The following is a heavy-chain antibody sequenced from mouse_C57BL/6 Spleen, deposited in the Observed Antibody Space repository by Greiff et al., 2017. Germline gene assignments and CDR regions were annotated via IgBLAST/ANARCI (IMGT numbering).Heavy chain of an antibody. CDR1: GFTFSDYY. CDR2: INYDGSST. CDR3: ARGTVVAGMDY. J-gene: IGHJ4*01. V-gene: IGHV5-16*01. Sequence: EVKLMESEGGLVQPGSSMKLSCTASGFTFSDYYMAWVRQVPEKGLEWVANINYDGSSTYYLDSLKSRFIISRDNAKNILYLQMSSLKSEDTATYYGARGTVVAGMDYWGQGTSVTVSS. D-gene: IGHD1-1*01.